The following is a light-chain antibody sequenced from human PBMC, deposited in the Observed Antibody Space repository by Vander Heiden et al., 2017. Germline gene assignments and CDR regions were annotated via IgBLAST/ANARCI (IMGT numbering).Light chain of an antibody. CDR1: QGISNY. J-gene: IGKJ2*01. V-gene: IGKV1-27*01. CDR3: QKYDSAPYT. Sequence: LSSLSASVGDRVTITCRASQGISNYLAWYQQKPGKVPKLLIYAASTLQSGVPSRFSGSGSGTDFTLTISSLQPEDVATYYCQKYDSAPYTFAQGTKLEIK. CDR2: AAS.